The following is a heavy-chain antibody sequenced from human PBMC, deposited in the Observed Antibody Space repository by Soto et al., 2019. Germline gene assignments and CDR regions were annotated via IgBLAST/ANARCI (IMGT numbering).Heavy chain of an antibody. V-gene: IGHV4-30-4*01. CDR2: IYDSGST. D-gene: IGHD2-8*01. Sequence: PSETLSLTCTVSGGSISSGDYYWSWIRQPPGKGLEWIGYIYDSGSTYYNPSLKSRVTISVDTSKNQFSLKLSSVTAADTAVYYCARVGGVSHYYYYGMDVWGQGTTVTVSS. J-gene: IGHJ6*02. CDR1: GGSISSGDYY. CDR3: ARVGGVSHYYYYGMDV.